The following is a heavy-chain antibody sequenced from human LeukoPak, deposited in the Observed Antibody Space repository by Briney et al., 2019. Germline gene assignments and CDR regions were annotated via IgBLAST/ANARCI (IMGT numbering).Heavy chain of an antibody. CDR2: IYYSGRT. CDR3: ARRGGDILTGYNTLDY. V-gene: IGHV4-39*01. D-gene: IGHD3-9*01. J-gene: IGHJ4*02. Sequence: AATLSLTCTVSGASISSSSYDWGWLRQRPGKGLEWIVRIYYSGRTYYTPSLKSRVTISVDPSKNQFSLKLSSVTAADTAVYYCARRGGDILTGYNTLDYWGQGTLVTVSS. CDR1: GASISSSSYD.